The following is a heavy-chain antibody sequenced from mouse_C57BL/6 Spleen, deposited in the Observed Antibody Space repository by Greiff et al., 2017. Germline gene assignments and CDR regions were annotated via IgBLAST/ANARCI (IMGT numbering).Heavy chain of an antibody. D-gene: IGHD4-1*01. Sequence: EVHLVESGEGLVKPGGSLKLSCAASGFTFSSYAMSWVRQTPEKRLEWVAYISSGGDYIYYADTVKGRFTISRDNARNTLYLQMGSLKSEDTAMYYWTSDWDGGGYWGQGTTRTVSS. CDR3: TSDWDGGGY. V-gene: IGHV5-9-1*02. J-gene: IGHJ2*01. CDR1: GFTFSSYA. CDR2: ISSGGDYI.